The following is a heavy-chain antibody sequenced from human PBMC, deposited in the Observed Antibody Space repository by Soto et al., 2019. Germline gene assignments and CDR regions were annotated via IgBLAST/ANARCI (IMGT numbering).Heavy chain of an antibody. CDR1: GFTVSSNY. D-gene: IGHD2-2*02. V-gene: IGHV3-53*04. CDR3: TRDLRYCSSSSCYNFYYYMDV. Sequence: EVQLVESGGGLVLPGGSLRLSCAASGFTVSSNYMSWVRQAPGKGLEWVSVIYSGGSTYYADSVKGRFTISRHSSENTVYLQMNSLRAEDTAVYYCTRDLRYCSSSSCYNFYYYMDVWGKGTTVTVSS. CDR2: IYSGGST. J-gene: IGHJ6*03.